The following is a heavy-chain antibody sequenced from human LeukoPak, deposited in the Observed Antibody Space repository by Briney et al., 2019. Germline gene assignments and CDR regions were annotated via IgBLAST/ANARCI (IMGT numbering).Heavy chain of an antibody. D-gene: IGHD5-24*01. CDR2: ISSSRYI. CDR3: ARAGVGGVEMATNDAFDI. CDR1: GFTFSSYS. V-gene: IGHV3-21*01. J-gene: IGHJ3*02. Sequence: GGSLRLSCAASGFTFSSYSMNWVRQAPGKGLEWVSSISSSRYIYYADSVKGRFTISRDNAKNSLYLQMNSLRAEDTAVYYCARAGVGGVEMATNDAFDIWGQGTMVTVSS.